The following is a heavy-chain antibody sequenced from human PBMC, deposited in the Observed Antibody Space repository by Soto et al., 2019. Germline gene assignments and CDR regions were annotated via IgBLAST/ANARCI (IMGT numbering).Heavy chain of an antibody. Sequence: GRSQRLSCAASGVNFSSYWRHWVRQAQGKGLVWVSRINSDGSSTSYADSVKGRFTISRDNAKNTLYLQMNSLRAEDTAVYYCARSGYDFWSGYYTAYYMDVWGKGTTVTVSS. J-gene: IGHJ6*03. CDR2: INSDGSST. CDR1: GVNFSSYW. CDR3: ARSGYDFWSGYYTAYYMDV. D-gene: IGHD3-3*01. V-gene: IGHV3-74*01.